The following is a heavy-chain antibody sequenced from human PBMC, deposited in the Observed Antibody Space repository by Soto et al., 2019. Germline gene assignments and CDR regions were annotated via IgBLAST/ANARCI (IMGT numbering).Heavy chain of an antibody. V-gene: IGHV1-69*06. J-gene: IGHJ6*02. Sequence: SVKVSCKAAGGTFSSYAISWVRQAPGQGLEWMGGIIPIFGTANYAQKFQGRVTITADKSTSTAYMELSSLRSEDTAVYYCARDRSSYYGSGSYYKRDYYYYGMDVWGQGTTGTVS. CDR3: ARDRSSYYGSGSYYKRDYYYYGMDV. CDR1: GGTFSSYA. CDR2: IIPIFGTA. D-gene: IGHD3-10*01.